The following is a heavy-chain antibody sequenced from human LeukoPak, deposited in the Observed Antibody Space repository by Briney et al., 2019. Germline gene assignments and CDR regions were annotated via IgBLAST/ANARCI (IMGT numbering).Heavy chain of an antibody. D-gene: IGHD2-15*01. CDR1: GYTFTSYD. Sequence: GASVKVSCKASGYTFTSYDINWVRQAPGQGLEWMGRIIPILGIANYAQKFQGRVTITADKSTSTAYMELSSLRSEDTAVYYCASRYCSGGSCYRVAWFDPWGQGTLVTVSS. CDR3: ASRYCSGGSCYRVAWFDP. CDR2: IIPILGIA. J-gene: IGHJ5*02. V-gene: IGHV1-69*04.